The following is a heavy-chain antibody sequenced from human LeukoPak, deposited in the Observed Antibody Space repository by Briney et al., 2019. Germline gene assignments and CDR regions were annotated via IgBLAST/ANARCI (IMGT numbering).Heavy chain of an antibody. CDR2: ISSSGSTI. D-gene: IGHD1-1*01. CDR3: AKVGNNWDFDY. V-gene: IGHV3-48*03. CDR1: GFTFSSYE. Sequence: PGGSLRLSCAASGFTFSSYEMNWVRQAPGKGLEWVSYISSSGSTIYYADSVKGRFTISRDNAKNSLYLQMNSLTTEDTAVYYCAKVGNNWDFDYWGLGTLVTVSS. J-gene: IGHJ4*02.